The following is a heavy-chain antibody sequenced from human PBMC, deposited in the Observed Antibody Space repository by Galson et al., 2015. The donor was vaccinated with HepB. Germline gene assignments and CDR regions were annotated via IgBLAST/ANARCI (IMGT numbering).Heavy chain of an antibody. D-gene: IGHD6-13*01. Sequence: SVKVSCKASGGTFSSYTISWVRQAPGQGLEWMGRIIPILGIANYAQKFQGRVTITADKSTSTAYMELSSLRSEDTAVYYCARGLSSSWQDLRYWGQGTLVTVSS. J-gene: IGHJ4*02. CDR1: GGTFSSYT. CDR2: IIPILGIA. V-gene: IGHV1-69*02. CDR3: ARGLSSSWQDLRY.